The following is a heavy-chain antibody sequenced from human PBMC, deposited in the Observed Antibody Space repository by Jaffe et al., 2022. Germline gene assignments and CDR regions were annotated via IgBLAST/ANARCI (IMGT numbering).Heavy chain of an antibody. Sequence: EVQLVESGGGLVQPGGSLRLSCAASGFTFSSYEMNWVRQAPGKGLEWVSYISSSGSTIYYADSVKGRFTISRDNAKNSLYLQMNSLRAEDTAVYYCASALATVTTSFDYWGQGTLVTVSS. V-gene: IGHV3-48*03. CDR3: ASALATVTTSFDY. CDR1: GFTFSSYE. D-gene: IGHD4-4*01. CDR2: ISSSGSTI. J-gene: IGHJ4*02.